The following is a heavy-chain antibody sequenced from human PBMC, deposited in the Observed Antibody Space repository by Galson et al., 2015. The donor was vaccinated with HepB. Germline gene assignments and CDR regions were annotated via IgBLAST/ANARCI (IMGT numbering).Heavy chain of an antibody. CDR1: GLTFRRFA. D-gene: IGHD1-14*01. J-gene: IGHJ5*02. V-gene: IGHV3-30-3*01. CDR2: ISFDGTNE. CDR3: AREGWGGPLDL. Sequence: SLRLSCAVSGLTFRRFAMHWVRQAQGKGLEWVADISFDGTNENYADSVKGRFTISRDNSNSTLYLQMNSLRAEDTALYHCAREGWGGPLDLWGQGTLVTVSS.